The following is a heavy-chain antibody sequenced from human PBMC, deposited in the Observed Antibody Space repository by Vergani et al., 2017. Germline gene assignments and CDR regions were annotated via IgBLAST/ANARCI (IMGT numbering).Heavy chain of an antibody. Sequence: QVQLQESGPGLVKPSETLSLTCTVSGGSVSTGSYYWNWIRQPAGKGLEWIGYIYYSGSTNYNPSLKSRVTLSVDTSNSQFSLKLNSVTAADTAVYYCARLLTGAHWFDPWGQGTLVTVSS. D-gene: IGHD7-27*01. CDR1: GGSVSTGSYY. J-gene: IGHJ5*02. CDR3: ARLLTGAHWFDP. CDR2: IYYSGST. V-gene: IGHV4-61*10.